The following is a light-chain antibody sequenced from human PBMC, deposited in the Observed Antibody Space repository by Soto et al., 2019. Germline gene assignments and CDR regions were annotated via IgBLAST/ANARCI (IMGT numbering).Light chain of an antibody. V-gene: IGKV3-20*01. CDR2: GAS. J-gene: IGKJ1*01. Sequence: EIVLTQSPGTLSLSPGERATLSCRASQSFTSTSLAWYQQKPGQAPRLLISGASRRAAGIPDRFSGSGPGTDFTLTISRLESEDIAVYYCQQYDSSPRTFGQGTKVDIK. CDR3: QQYDSSPRT. CDR1: QSFTSTS.